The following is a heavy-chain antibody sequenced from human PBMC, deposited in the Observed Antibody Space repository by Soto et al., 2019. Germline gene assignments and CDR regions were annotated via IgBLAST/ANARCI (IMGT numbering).Heavy chain of an antibody. D-gene: IGHD6-25*01. CDR2: ISSSSSYI. V-gene: IGHV3-21*01. CDR3: ARDAGWYSSGWKDYYYGMDV. J-gene: IGHJ6*02. CDR1: GFTFSSYS. Sequence: EVQLVESGGGLVKPGGSLRLSCAASGFTFSSYSMNWVRQAPGKGLEWVSSISSSSSYIYYADSVKGRFTISRDNAKNSLYLQMNSLRAEDTAVYYCARDAGWYSSGWKDYYYGMDVWGQGTTVTVSS.